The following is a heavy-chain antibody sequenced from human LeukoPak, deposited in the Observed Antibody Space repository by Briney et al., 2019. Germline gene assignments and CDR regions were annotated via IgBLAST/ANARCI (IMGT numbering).Heavy chain of an antibody. V-gene: IGHV3-33*01. J-gene: IGHJ4*02. CDR3: ARGGELRDFDY. CDR1: GFNFSTYG. D-gene: IGHD1-26*01. CDR2: IWYDGSIK. Sequence: GGSLRLSCAASGFNFSTYGMHWVRQAPGKGLEWVAVIWYDGSIKNYADSVKGRFTISRDNAKNSLYLQMNSLRAEDTAVYYCARGGELRDFDYWGQGTLVTVSS.